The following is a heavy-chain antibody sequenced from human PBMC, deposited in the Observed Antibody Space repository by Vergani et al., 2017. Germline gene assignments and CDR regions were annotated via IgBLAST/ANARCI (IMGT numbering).Heavy chain of an antibody. D-gene: IGHD2-2*01. V-gene: IGHV1-46*01. Sequence: QVQLVQSGAAVKKPGASVKVSCKASGYPFTSYYMHWVRQAPGQGLEWMGIINPSGGSTSYAQKFQGRVTMTRDTSTSTVYMELSSLRSEDTAVYYCARDSRYCSSTSCYVGRDWFDPWGQGTLVTVSS. CDR3: ARDSRYCSSTSCYVGRDWFDP. CDR2: INPSGGST. J-gene: IGHJ5*02. CDR1: GYPFTSYY.